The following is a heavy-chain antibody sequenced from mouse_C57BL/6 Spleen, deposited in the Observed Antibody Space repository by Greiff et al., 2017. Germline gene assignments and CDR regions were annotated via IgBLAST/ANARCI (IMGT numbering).Heavy chain of an antibody. CDR2: ISYDGSN. D-gene: IGHD1-1*01. CDR3: ARGVITTDAY. CDR1: GYSITSGYY. Sequence: EVHLVESGPGLVKPSQSLSLTCSVTGYSITSGYYWNWIRQFPGNKLEWMGYISYDGSNNYNPSLKNRISITRDTSKNQFFLKLNSVTTEDTATYYCARGVITTDAYWGQGTLVTVSA. J-gene: IGHJ3*01. V-gene: IGHV3-6*01.